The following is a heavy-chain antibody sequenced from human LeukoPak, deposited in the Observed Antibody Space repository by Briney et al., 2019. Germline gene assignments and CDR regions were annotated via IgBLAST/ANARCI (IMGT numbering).Heavy chain of an antibody. CDR2: VVGGGAT. J-gene: IGHJ3*02. Sequence: PGGSLRLSCAASGFTFSSYAMTWVRQAPGKGLECVSTVVGGGATFYADSVKGRFTISRDNSKNTMYLQMNSLRAEDTAVYYCARPPRGVGYYDSSGYYDAFDIWGQGTMVTVSS. CDR1: GFTFSSYA. D-gene: IGHD3-22*01. V-gene: IGHV3-23*01. CDR3: ARPPRGVGYYDSSGYYDAFDI.